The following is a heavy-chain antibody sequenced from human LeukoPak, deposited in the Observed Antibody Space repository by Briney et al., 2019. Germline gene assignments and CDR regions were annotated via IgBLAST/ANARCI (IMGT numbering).Heavy chain of an antibody. J-gene: IGHJ4*02. CDR2: IIPILGIA. V-gene: IGHV1-69*04. CDR1: GGTFSSYA. Sequence: SVKVSCKASGGTFSSYAISWVRQAPGQGLEWMGRIIPILGIANYAQKFQGRVTITADKSTSTAYMELSSLRSEDTAVYYCARDRPSMVRGVIHYCFDYWGQGTLVTVSS. CDR3: ARDRPSMVRGVIHYCFDY. D-gene: IGHD3-10*01.